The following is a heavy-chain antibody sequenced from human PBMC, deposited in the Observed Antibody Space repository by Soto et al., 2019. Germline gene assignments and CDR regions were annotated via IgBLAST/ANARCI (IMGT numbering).Heavy chain of an antibody. CDR3: ARGEYYCSSTSCYREYYYYYGMDV. CDR2: IYYSGST. D-gene: IGHD2-2*02. J-gene: IGHJ6*02. V-gene: IGHV4-31*03. Sequence: SETLSLTCTVSGGSISSGGYYWSWIRQHPGKGLEWIGYIYYSGSTYYNPSLKSRVTISVDTSKNQFSLKLSSVTAADTAVYYCARGEYYCSSTSCYREYYYYYGMDVWGQGTTVTV. CDR1: GGSISSGGYY.